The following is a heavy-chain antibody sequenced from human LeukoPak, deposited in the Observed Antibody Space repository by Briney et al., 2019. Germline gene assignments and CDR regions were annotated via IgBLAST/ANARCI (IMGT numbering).Heavy chain of an antibody. J-gene: IGHJ4*02. CDR3: AREKVGLLDYFDY. V-gene: IGHV4-61*01. CDR2: IYYSGST. Sequence: SETLSLTCTVSGGSFSSGSYYWSWIRQPPGEGLEWIGYIYYSGSTNYNPSLKSRVTISVDTSKNQFSLKLSSVTAADTAVYYCAREKVGLLDYFDYWGQGTLVTVSS. D-gene: IGHD3-22*01. CDR1: GGSFSSGSYY.